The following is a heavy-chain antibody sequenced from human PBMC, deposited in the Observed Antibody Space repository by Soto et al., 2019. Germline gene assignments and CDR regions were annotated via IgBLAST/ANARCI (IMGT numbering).Heavy chain of an antibody. CDR2: IDPSDSYT. D-gene: IGHD5-12*01. J-gene: IGHJ6*02. Sequence: EVQLVQSGAEVKKPGESLRISCKGSGYSFTSYWIIWVRQMPGKGLEWMGRIDPSDSYTNYSPSFQGHVTISADKSISTAYLQWSSLKASDTAMYYCARLAMATRRGYYGMDVWGQGTTVTVSS. CDR1: GYSFTSYW. V-gene: IGHV5-10-1*01. CDR3: ARLAMATRRGYYGMDV.